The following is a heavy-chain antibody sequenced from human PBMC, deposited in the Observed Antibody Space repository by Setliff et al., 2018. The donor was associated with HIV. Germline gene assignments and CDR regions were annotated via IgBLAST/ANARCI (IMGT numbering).Heavy chain of an antibody. D-gene: IGHD3-3*01. CDR1: GGSFSSSTYS. CDR2: IHSSGTT. V-gene: IGHV4-39*01. CDR3: ARHKTNYDFYAFDV. J-gene: IGHJ3*01. Sequence: ETLSLTCTVSGGSFSSSTYSWGWIRQPPGMGLEWIGSIHSSGTTDYNPSLKSRVAMSVDTSRSQFSLKLRSVTAADTAVYYCARHKTNYDFYAFDVWGQGTMVSV.